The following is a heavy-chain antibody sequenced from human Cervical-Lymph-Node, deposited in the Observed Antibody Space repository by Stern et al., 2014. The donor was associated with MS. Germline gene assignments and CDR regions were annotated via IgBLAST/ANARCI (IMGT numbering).Heavy chain of an antibody. D-gene: IGHD1-1*01. CDR3: PSHFPNWNPFFDY. V-gene: IGHV1-69*01. J-gene: IGHJ4*02. CDR1: GGTFTTHG. CDR2: IIPLFDTA. Sequence: QMQLVQSGAEVKKPGSSVKVSCKASGGTFTTHGISWVRQAPGQGLEWLGGIIPLFDTAKYAQKFQGRVTITADESTSTAYIELSSLRSDNTAIYYCPSHFPNWNPFFDYWGQGTLVTVSS.